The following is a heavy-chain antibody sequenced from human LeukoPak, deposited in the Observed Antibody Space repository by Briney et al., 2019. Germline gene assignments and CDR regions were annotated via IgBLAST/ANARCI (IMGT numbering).Heavy chain of an antibody. CDR3: ARPRQASGLFNS. V-gene: IGHV4-30-2*06. J-gene: IGHJ5*01. Sequence: SETLSLTCTVSGYAITSGGFSWNWIRQSPGKGLEWIGCIYDRGPAYYNPSLKSRFTISVDRPKNQFFLNVTSLTAADTAVYFCARPRQASGLFNSWGQGTLVVVSS. D-gene: IGHD3-10*01. CDR2: IYDRGPA. CDR1: GYAITSGGFS.